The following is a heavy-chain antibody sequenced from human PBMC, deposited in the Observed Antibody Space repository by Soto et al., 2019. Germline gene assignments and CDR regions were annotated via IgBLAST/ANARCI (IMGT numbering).Heavy chain of an antibody. D-gene: IGHD3-22*01. Sequence: PGESLKISCEGSGSSFTIYWIGWVRQMPGKGLEWMGIIYPGDSDTRYSPSFQGQVTISADKSINTAYLQWSSLKASDTAMYYCARLYREYYDTSAYQYFDYWGQGTLVTVSS. J-gene: IGHJ4*02. CDR2: IYPGDSDT. V-gene: IGHV5-51*01. CDR1: GSSFTIYW. CDR3: ARLYREYYDTSAYQYFDY.